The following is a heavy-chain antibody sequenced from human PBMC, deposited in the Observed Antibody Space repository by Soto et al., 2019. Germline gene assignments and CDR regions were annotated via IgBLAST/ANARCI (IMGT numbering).Heavy chain of an antibody. J-gene: IGHJ4*02. CDR2: IYWDDDK. CDR1: GFSLTSIALGMG. CDR3: VHWTTGTRGTKFFDY. Sequence: QITLQESGPTLVKPTQTLTLTCTFSGFSLTSIALGMGVGWIRQPPGKALEWLALIYWDDDKRYNPSLKSRLTITKDTSQSQVVLTMTNMDAVDTATYVCVHWTTGTRGTKFFDYWGRGTLVTVSS. V-gene: IGHV2-5*02. D-gene: IGHD3-9*01.